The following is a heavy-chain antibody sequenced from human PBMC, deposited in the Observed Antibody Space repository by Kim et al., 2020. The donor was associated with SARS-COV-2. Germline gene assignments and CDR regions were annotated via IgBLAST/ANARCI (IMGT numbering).Heavy chain of an antibody. V-gene: IGHV4-4*07. Sequence: SETLSLTCTVSGGSISSYYWSWIRQPAGKGLEWIGRIYTSGSTNYNPSLKSRVTMSVDTSKNQFSLKLSSVTAADTAVYYCAREENSSGWTGNWFDPWGQGTLVTVSS. D-gene: IGHD6-19*01. CDR3: AREENSSGWTGNWFDP. CDR1: GGSISSYY. CDR2: IYTSGST. J-gene: IGHJ5*02.